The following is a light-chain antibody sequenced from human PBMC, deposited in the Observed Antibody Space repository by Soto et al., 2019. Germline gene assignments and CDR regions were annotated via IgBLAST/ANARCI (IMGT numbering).Light chain of an antibody. CDR3: CSYAGSYTHRV. V-gene: IGLV2-14*01. J-gene: IGLJ3*02. Sequence: QSALTQPASVSGSPGQSITISCTGTSSDVGGYNYVSWYQQHPGKAPKLMIYGVSNRPSGVSNRFSGSKSGNTASLTISGLQAEDEADFYCCSYAGSYTHRVFGGGTKLTVL. CDR2: GVS. CDR1: SSDVGGYNY.